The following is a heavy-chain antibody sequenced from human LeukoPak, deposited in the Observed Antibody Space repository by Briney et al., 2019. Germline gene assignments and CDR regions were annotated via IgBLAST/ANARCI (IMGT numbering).Heavy chain of an antibody. CDR1: GFTFSLFD. J-gene: IGHJ4*02. CDR2: ISGLSSYT. CDR3: GRAFPPLRTSSAGDL. V-gene: IGHV3-21*01. Sequence: GSLRLSCAASGFTFSLFDMSWVRQAPGKGLEWVSSISGLSSYTYYGESVKGRFSISRDNAKNSLYLQMNSLGAEDTATYYCGRAFPPLRTSSAGDLWGQGILVTVSS. D-gene: IGHD3-16*01.